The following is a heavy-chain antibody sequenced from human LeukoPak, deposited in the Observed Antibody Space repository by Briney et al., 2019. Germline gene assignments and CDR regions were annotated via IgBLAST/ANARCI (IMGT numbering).Heavy chain of an antibody. CDR2: IIPILGIA. CDR3: ARVGDNWNDLDY. V-gene: IGHV1-69*02. J-gene: IGHJ4*02. CDR1: GGTFSSYT. Sequence: SVKVSCKASGGTFSSYTISWVRQAPRQGLEWMGRIIPILGIANYAQKFQGRVTITADKSTSTAYMELSSLRSEDTAVYYCARVGDNWNDLDYWGQGTLVTVSS. D-gene: IGHD1-1*01.